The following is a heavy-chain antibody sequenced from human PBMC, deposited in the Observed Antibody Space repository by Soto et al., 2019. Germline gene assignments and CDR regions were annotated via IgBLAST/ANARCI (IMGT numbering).Heavy chain of an antibody. D-gene: IGHD4-17*01. V-gene: IGHV5-51*01. CDR1: GYSFTSYW. CDR3: ASNRLYGDYSGRSAEGPPDY. Sequence: GESLKISCKGSGYSFTSYWIGWVRQMPGKGLEWMGIIYPGDSDTRYSPSFQGQVTISADKSISTAYLQWSSLKASDTAMYYCASNRLYGDYSGRSAEGPPDYWGQGTLVTVSS. CDR2: IYPGDSDT. J-gene: IGHJ4*02.